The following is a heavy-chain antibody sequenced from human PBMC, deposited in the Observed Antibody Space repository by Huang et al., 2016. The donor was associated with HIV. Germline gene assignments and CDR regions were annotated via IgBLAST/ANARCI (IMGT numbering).Heavy chain of an antibody. D-gene: IGHD3-3*01. Sequence: EVQLLESGGGLVRPGGSLRLSCAACGVPFSRYAMSWGPRAPGKGLEWVSVIIRNGETSDYTDSVKGRFTISRDNSKNTVSMQMHSLRVEDTAVYYCAKGRATILDRLDSWGQGTLVTVSS. CDR2: IIRNGETS. CDR1: GVPFSRYA. J-gene: IGHJ4*02. CDR3: AKGRATILDRLDS. V-gene: IGHV3-23*01.